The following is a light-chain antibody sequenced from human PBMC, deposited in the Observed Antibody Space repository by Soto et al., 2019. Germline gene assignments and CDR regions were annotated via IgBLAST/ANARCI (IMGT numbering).Light chain of an antibody. CDR1: SSDVGGYNY. J-gene: IGLJ1*01. CDR2: EVN. V-gene: IGLV2-14*01. CDR3: SSYTSSSAPARV. Sequence: QSVLTQPASVSWSLGHAITISCTGTSSDVGGYNYVSWYQQDPGKAPKLMIYEVNNRPSGVSNRFSGSKSGNTASLTISGLQAEDETHYYRSSYTSSSAPARVFGTGTKVTAL.